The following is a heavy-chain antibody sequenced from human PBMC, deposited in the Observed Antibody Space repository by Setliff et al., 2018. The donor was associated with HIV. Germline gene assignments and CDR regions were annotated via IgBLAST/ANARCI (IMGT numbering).Heavy chain of an antibody. D-gene: IGHD3-10*01. Sequence: SVKVSCKASGGTFDSHAISRVRQAPGQGFEWMGGIIHILGIRNYAQKFQGRVIITTDESTGTAYMELSSLKDDDTAIYYCARPAPLLGTSPANNAFDIWGQGTTVTVSS. CDR2: IIHILGIR. V-gene: IGHV1-69*10. CDR3: ARPAPLLGTSPANNAFDI. CDR1: GGTFDSHA. J-gene: IGHJ3*02.